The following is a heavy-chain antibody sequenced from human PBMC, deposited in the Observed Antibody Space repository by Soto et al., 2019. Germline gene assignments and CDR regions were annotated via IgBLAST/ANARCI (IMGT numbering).Heavy chain of an antibody. J-gene: IGHJ4*02. CDR2: ISAYNGNT. CDR3: ARDGNYFPLDY. CDR1: GYTFTSYG. Sequence: GASVKVSCKASGYTFTSYGISWVRQAPGQGLEWMGYISAYNGNTNFAQNLQGRVTMSTDTSTSTAYMELRSLRSDDTAVYYCARDGNYFPLDYWGQGTLVTVYS. D-gene: IGHD1-26*01. V-gene: IGHV1-18*04.